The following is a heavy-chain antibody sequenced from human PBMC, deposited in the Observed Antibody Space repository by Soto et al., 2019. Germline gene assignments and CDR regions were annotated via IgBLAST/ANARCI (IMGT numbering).Heavy chain of an antibody. V-gene: IGHV1-69*06. CDR3: ARVRGDGYNSGAVY. CDR1: GGTFSSHA. D-gene: IGHD3-10*01. Sequence: QVQLVQSGAEVKKPGSSVTVSCKASGGTFSSHAINWVRQAPGQGLEWMGGIVPIFGTSNYAQKFQARVTITADKSTRTAYMEISRLTFEDTALYYCARVRGDGYNSGAVYWGQGTLVTVSS. CDR2: IVPIFGTS. J-gene: IGHJ4*02.